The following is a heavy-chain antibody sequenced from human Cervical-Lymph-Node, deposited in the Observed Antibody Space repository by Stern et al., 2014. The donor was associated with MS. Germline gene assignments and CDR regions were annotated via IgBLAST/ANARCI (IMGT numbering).Heavy chain of an antibody. CDR3: ARDRGSHSDY. J-gene: IGHJ4*02. CDR1: GYSFTAYF. CDR2: ISTDTGGA. Sequence: QVQLVQSGAEVKKPGASVKVSCKASGYSFTAYFIHWVRQAPGQGLEWMGWISTDTGGANYAQRFQGRVTMTRDTSISTTYMELSRLRSDGTAVYYCARDRGSHSDYWGQGTLVTVSS. V-gene: IGHV1-2*02. D-gene: IGHD1-26*01.